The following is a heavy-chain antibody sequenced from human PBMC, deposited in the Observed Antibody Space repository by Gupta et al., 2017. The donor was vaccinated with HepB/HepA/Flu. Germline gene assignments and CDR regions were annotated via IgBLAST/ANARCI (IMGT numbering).Heavy chain of an antibody. J-gene: IGHJ4*02. CDR1: GFTVSSYA. V-gene: IGHV3-23*01. Sequence: EVQLLESGGGLVQPGGSLRLSCAACGFTVSSYAMSWVRQAAGKGLGGVSSISGSGVRTYYADSVKSRFTISRDNPKNTLSLQMKTLGAEETAVYYYAKEASTVTSKHLDDGCQGTIVTVSS. CDR3: AKEASTVTSKHLDD. CDR2: ISGSGVRT. D-gene: IGHD4-17*01.